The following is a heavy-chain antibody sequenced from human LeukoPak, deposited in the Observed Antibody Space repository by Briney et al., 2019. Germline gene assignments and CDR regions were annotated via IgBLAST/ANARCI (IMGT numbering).Heavy chain of an antibody. Sequence: ASVKVSCKASGYSFTSHDINWVRQATGQGLEWMGWMNPNSGNTGYAQMFQDRVTMTRNTSISTAYLELSSLGSEDTAMYYCASALKRGSAGTLIDHWGQGTLVTVSS. D-gene: IGHD6-13*01. V-gene: IGHV1-8*01. CDR3: ASALKRGSAGTLIDH. J-gene: IGHJ4*02. CDR1: GYSFTSHD. CDR2: MNPNSGNT.